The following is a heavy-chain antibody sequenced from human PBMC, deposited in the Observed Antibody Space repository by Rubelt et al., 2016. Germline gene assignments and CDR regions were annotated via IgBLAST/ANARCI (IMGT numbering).Heavy chain of an antibody. CDR3: VRHNLWAFDI. D-gene: IGHD1-14*01. CDR2: TQPGDSLT. CDR1: GYDFTDHW. Sequence: EKQLVQSGAEVKEPGESLKISCKQSGYDFTDHWIGWVRQMPGKDLEWMGITQPGDSLTKYSPSFRGQVTISADKSITTAYLQWSVLRASDTAMYYCVRHNLWAFDIWGQGTMVTVSS. J-gene: IGHJ3*02. V-gene: IGHV5-51*01.